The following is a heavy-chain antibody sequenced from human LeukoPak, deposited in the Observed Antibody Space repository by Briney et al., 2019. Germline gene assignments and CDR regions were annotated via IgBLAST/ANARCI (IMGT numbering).Heavy chain of an antibody. CDR1: GFTFSNYA. D-gene: IGHD3-9*01. CDR3: AKWGDYDVLTGYYVSDY. V-gene: IGHV3-23*01. J-gene: IGHJ4*02. CDR2: ITGNGGNK. Sequence: PGASLRLSCAASGFTFSNYAMSWVRQAPGKGLEWVSAITGNGGNKYYADSVKGRFTISRDNSKNTVFLQMNSLRAEDTAVYYCAKWGDYDVLTGYYVSDYWGQGTLVTVSS.